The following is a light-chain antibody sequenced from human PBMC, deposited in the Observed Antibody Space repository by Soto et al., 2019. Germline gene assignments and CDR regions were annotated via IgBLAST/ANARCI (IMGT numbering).Light chain of an antibody. J-gene: IGKJ2*01. CDR2: VAS. CDR3: QQYGSSLYT. V-gene: IGKV3-20*01. Sequence: EIVLTQSPGTLSLSPGERATLSCRASQSVSSSYLAWYQQKPGQAPRLLIYVASSRATGIPDRFSGSGSGTDFTLTISRLEPEEFAVYYCQQYGSSLYTFGQGTKLEIK. CDR1: QSVSSSY.